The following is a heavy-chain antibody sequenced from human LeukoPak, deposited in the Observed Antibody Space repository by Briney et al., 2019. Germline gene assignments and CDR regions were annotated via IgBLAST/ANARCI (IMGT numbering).Heavy chain of an antibody. D-gene: IGHD3-10*01. J-gene: IGHJ4*02. Sequence: PGGSLRLSCGASGFVFDSHDMHWVRQAPGKGLEWVAFIRSDGYHTYYADSVKGRFTITRDNSKNTLYLQMNSLRLEDMAVYYCAKLPGFGELLDYFDYWGQGTLVTVSS. V-gene: IGHV3-30*02. CDR1: GFVFDSHD. CDR2: IRSDGYHT. CDR3: AKLPGFGELLDYFDY.